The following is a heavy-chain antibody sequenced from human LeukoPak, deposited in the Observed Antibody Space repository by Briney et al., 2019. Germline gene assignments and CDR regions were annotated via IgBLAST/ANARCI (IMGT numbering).Heavy chain of an antibody. V-gene: IGHV4-30-2*03. D-gene: IGHD3/OR15-3a*01. CDR3: ARQTGSGLFILP. Sequence: SETLSLTCAVSGGSISGGGYSWSWIRQPPGTGLEWIGYIYYSGSTYYNASLKSQVSISIDTSKNQFSLRLTSVTAADTAVYYCARQTGSGLFILPGGQGTLVTVSS. CDR2: IYYSGST. CDR1: GGSISGGGYS. J-gene: IGHJ4*02.